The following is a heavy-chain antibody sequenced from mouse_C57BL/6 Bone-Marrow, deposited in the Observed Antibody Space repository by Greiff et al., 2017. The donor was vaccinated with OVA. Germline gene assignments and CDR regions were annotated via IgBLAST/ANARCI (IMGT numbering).Heavy chain of an antibody. D-gene: IGHD1-1*01. J-gene: IGHJ4*01. CDR2: IYPRRGHP. V-gene: IGHV1-81*01. CDR3: ARGRGICDGSSYEGYAMDY. Sequence: VQLQESGAELARPGASVKLSCKASGYTFPSYGIRWVKPRTGQGLEWIGEIYPRRGHPYYHATFKGTATLTADKSSSPAYMELRCLTSEDAAVYFCARGRGICDGSSYEGYAMDYWGQGTSVTVSS. CDR1: GYTFPSYG.